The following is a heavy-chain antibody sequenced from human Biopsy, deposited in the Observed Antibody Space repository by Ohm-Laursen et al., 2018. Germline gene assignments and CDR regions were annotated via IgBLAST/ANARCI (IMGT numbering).Heavy chain of an antibody. CDR3: AADINVWNVNY. Sequence: GASVKASCKVSGYSVTELSMHWVRQAPGQGLEWMGGFAPENGRIVYSQKFQGRVTMTEDTSTNTAYMEVWRLRSDDTAVYYCAADINVWNVNYWGQGTQVIVSS. CDR1: GYSVTELS. D-gene: IGHD1-1*01. J-gene: IGHJ4*02. CDR2: FAPENGRI. V-gene: IGHV1-24*01.